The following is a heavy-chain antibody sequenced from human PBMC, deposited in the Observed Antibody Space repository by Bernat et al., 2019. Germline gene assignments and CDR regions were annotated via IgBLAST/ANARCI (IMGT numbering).Heavy chain of an antibody. V-gene: IGHV3-23*01. CDR1: GLTSSAYA. D-gene: IGHD2-15*01. CDR2: LTSGGTT. Sequence: EVQLLEAGGGLRQTGGSLRLSSAASGLTSSAYAMSWVRQAPGKGLEWVSSLTSGGTTYYADSVKGRFIISRDNDKFVLFLQMSSLGADDTAIYYCVKDLLAVEMATIAAFDVWGQGTVVTVSS. J-gene: IGHJ3*01. CDR3: VKDLLAVEMATIAAFDV.